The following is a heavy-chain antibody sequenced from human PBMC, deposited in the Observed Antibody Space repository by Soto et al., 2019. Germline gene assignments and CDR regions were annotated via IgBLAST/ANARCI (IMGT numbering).Heavy chain of an antibody. D-gene: IGHD6-19*01. CDR2: ISSNGGST. CDR3: VKDGMRGGHSSGWPYYYGMDV. J-gene: IGHJ6*02. V-gene: IGHV3-64D*06. CDR1: GFTFSSYA. Sequence: GGSLRLSXSASGFTFSSYAMHWVRQAPGKGLEYVSAISSNGGSTYYADSVKGRFTISRDNSKNTLYLQMSSLRAEDTAVYYCVKDGMRGGHSSGWPYYYGMDVWGQGTTVTVSS.